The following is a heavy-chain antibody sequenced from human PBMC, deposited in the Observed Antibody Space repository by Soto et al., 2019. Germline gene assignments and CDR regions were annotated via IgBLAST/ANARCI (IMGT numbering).Heavy chain of an antibody. CDR2: ISGYNGDI. Sequence: QVHLVQSGGEVKKPGASVKVSCKASGYTFNRHGITWVRQAPGQGLEWMGWISGYNGDINYEQKFQGRVPLSSDTRTSTVYLELKSLRFDDTAVYYCARVRIVGAREIDFWGQGTLVTVSS. CDR3: ARVRIVGAREIDF. CDR1: GYTFNRHG. J-gene: IGHJ4*02. D-gene: IGHD1-26*01. V-gene: IGHV1-18*04.